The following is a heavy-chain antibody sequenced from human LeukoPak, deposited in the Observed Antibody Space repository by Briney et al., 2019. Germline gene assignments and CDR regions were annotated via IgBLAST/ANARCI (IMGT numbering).Heavy chain of an antibody. CDR3: ARGRLEHSSSLEAFDV. Sequence: ASVKVSCKASSYTLTNYGISWVRQAPGQGLEWMGWINTYNENTNYAQKLQGRVTMTTDTSTSTAYMDLRRLRPDDTAVYYCARGRLEHSSSLEAFDVWGQGTMVTVSS. D-gene: IGHD6-13*01. J-gene: IGHJ3*01. CDR1: SYTLTNYG. CDR2: INTYNENT. V-gene: IGHV1-18*01.